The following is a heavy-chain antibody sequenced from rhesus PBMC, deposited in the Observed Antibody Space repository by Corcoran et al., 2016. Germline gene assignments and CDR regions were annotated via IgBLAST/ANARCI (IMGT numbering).Heavy chain of an antibody. CDR2: IKGNSGST. J-gene: IGHJ6*01. CDR1: GASISSNW. CDR3: ARELTGVIIMTWKSPYYGLDS. Sequence: QVQLQESGPGLVKPSETLSLTCTVSGASISSNWWSWIRQPPGKGREWIGEIKGNSGSTNYNPSLKSRVTISKYASKNQFSLKLSSVTAADTAVYYCARELTGVIIMTWKSPYYGLDSWGQGVVVTVSS. D-gene: IGHD3-34*01. V-gene: IGHV4-80*01.